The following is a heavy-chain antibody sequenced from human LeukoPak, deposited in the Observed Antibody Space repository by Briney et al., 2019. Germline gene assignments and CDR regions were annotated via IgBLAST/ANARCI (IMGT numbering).Heavy chain of an antibody. CDR1: GYTFTSYG. V-gene: IGHV1-18*01. Sequence: ASVKVSCKASGYTFTSYGISWVRQAPGQGLEWMGWISAYNGNTNYAQKLQGRVTMTTDTSTSTAYMELRSLRSDDTAVYYCARHDYQSSSNYGPMFYFDYWGPGTRVTVSS. CDR2: ISAYNGNT. J-gene: IGHJ4*02. CDR3: ARHDYQSSSNYGPMFYFDY. D-gene: IGHD3-22*01.